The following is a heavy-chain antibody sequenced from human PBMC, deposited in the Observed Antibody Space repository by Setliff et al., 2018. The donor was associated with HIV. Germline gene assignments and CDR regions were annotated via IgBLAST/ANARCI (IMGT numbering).Heavy chain of an antibody. D-gene: IGHD5-12*01. CDR3: ARLKSASGYFGFDS. CDR2: IYYSGTA. J-gene: IGHJ4*02. V-gene: IGHV4-59*08. Sequence: PSETLSLTCNVGGGSISSYYWSWIRLPPGKGLEWIGYIYYSGTADYNPSLKSRATISIDTSNNQFALKLTSMTAADTAVYFCARLKSASGYFGFDSWGQGTLVTVSS. CDR1: GGSISSYY.